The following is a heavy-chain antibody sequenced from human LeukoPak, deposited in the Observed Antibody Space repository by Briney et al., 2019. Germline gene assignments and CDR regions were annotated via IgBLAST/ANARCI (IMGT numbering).Heavy chain of an antibody. V-gene: IGHV4-59*01. CDR1: GGSISSYY. Sequence: SETLSLTCTASGGSISSYYWSWIRQPTGKGLEWIGYIYYSGSTNYNPSLKSRVTISVDTSKNQFSLKLSSVTAADTAAYYCARDRAVREPVDYYMDAWGKGTTVTVFS. J-gene: IGHJ6*03. CDR3: ARDRAVREPVDYYMDA. CDR2: IYYSGST. D-gene: IGHD3-10*01.